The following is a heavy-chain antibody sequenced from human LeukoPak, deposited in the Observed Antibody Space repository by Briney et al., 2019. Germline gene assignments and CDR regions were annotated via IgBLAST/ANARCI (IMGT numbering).Heavy chain of an antibody. Sequence: KTSETLSLTCTVSGGSISSNTYYWGWIRQPPGKGLEWTGTIYYSGTTYYNPSLKSRVTISVDTSKNQFSLKLSSVTAADTAVYYCARVLILTGFDPWGQGTLVTVSS. D-gene: IGHD3-9*01. CDR1: GGSISSNTYY. J-gene: IGHJ5*02. CDR2: IYYSGTT. CDR3: ARVLILTGFDP. V-gene: IGHV4-39*07.